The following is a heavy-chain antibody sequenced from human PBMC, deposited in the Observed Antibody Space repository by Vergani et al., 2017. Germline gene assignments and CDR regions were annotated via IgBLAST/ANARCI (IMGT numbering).Heavy chain of an antibody. CDR2: IKSTFDRGTT. CDR3: TTDPRYCGDGSCYWLRDHHYYGMDV. Sequence: EVQLVESGGGIVKPGGSLRLSCVASGFSFMNAWMNWVRRTPGKGLEWVGRIKSTFDRGTTDYAAAVKGRFTISRDDSKNTLFLQMNGLKTEDIGVYYCTTDPRYCGDGSCYWLRDHHYYGMDVWGQGTTVTVSS. J-gene: IGHJ6*02. V-gene: IGHV3-15*07. D-gene: IGHD2-21*01. CDR1: GFSFMNAW.